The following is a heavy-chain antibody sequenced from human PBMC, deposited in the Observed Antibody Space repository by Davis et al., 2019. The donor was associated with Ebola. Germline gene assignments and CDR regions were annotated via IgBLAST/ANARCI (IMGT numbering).Heavy chain of an antibody. CDR2: IYYSGST. CDR3: ARDLRYYYGMDV. D-gene: IGHD3-16*01. J-gene: IGHJ6*02. Sequence: SETLSLTCTVSGGSISSSSYYWGWIRQPPGNGLEWIGSIYYSGSTNYNPSLKSRVTISVDTSNNQFSLKLSSVTAADTAVYYCARDLRYYYGMDVWGQGTTVTVSS. V-gene: IGHV4-39*07. CDR1: GGSISSSSYY.